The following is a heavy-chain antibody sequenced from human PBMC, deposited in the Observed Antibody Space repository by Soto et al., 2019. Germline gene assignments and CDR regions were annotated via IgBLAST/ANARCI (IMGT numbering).Heavy chain of an antibody. D-gene: IGHD1-26*01. CDR3: ATTMVGAKDYFDS. V-gene: IGHV4-59*13. CDR2: IYYTGST. Sequence: PSETLSLTCTFSGGSISDYYWTWIRQPPGKGLEWIGHIYYTGSTDCNPSLKSRVTISVDTSRIQFSLKLNSVTAADTAVYYCATTMVGAKDYFDSWGQGTLVTVSS. J-gene: IGHJ4*02. CDR1: GGSISDYY.